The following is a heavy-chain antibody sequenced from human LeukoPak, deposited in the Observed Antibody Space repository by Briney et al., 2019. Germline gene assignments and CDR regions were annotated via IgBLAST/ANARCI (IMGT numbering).Heavy chain of an antibody. Sequence: GASVKVSCKASGYTFTSYDINWVRQATGQGLEWMGWMNPNSGNTGYAQKFQGRVTMTRNTSISTAYMELSSLRSEDTAVYYCARGGGGDMNGYDPFDYWGPGNLVTVSS. D-gene: IGHD5-12*01. CDR3: ARGGGGDMNGYDPFDY. J-gene: IGHJ4*02. CDR2: MNPNSGNT. V-gene: IGHV1-8*01. CDR1: GYTFTSYD.